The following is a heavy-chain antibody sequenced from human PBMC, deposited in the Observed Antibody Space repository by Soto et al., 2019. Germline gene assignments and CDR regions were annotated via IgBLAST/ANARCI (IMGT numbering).Heavy chain of an antibody. Sequence: ASVKVSCKASGYTFTSYGISWVRQAPGQGLEWMGWISAYNGNTNYAQKLQGRVTMTTDTSTSTAYMELRSLRSDDTAVYYCARDITIAAAGPDDAFDIWGKGTMVTVSS. V-gene: IGHV1-18*01. J-gene: IGHJ3*02. D-gene: IGHD6-13*01. CDR1: GYTFTSYG. CDR3: ARDITIAAAGPDDAFDI. CDR2: ISAYNGNT.